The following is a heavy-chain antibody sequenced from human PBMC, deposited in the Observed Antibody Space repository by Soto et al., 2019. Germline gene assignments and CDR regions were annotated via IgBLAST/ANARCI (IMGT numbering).Heavy chain of an antibody. CDR1: GFTFSSYA. CDR2: VSDNGAAT. CDR3: ARRDVSGAHYFDN. J-gene: IGHJ4*02. V-gene: IGHV3-23*01. D-gene: IGHD2-15*01. Sequence: GGSLRLSCAASGFTFSSYAMSWVRQAPGKGLEWVSVVSDNGAATNYADSVKGRFTIYRDNSKNTVYLQMNSLRAEDTAIYYCARRDVSGAHYFDNWGQGSLVTVSS.